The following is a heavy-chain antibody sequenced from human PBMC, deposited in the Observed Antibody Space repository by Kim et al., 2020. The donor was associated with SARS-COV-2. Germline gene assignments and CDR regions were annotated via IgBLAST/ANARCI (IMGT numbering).Heavy chain of an antibody. D-gene: IGHD2-15*01. CDR2: IQYTGRT. Sequence: SETLSLTCTVSGVSISNVGHYWSWIGQRPGKGREWIVYIQYTGRTFYNPSLNSRITISAETSKNHFSLNLSSVTAAYTAMYYCARFKDEEVAAFTWGQGTMVTVSS. V-gene: IGHV4-31*03. J-gene: IGHJ3*01. CDR1: GVSISNVGHY. CDR3: ARFKDEEVAAFT.